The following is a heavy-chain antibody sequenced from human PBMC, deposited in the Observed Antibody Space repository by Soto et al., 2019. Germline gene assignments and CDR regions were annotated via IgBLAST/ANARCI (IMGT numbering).Heavy chain of an antibody. CDR3: ARVGSSGWYYYYYMDV. CDR1: GYTFTSYY. CDR2: INPSGGNT. V-gene: IGHV1-46*01. J-gene: IGHJ6*03. D-gene: IGHD6-19*01. Sequence: ASVKVSCKASGYTFTSYYMHWVRQAPGQGLEWMGMINPSGGNTRYAQKFQGRVTMTRDTSASTAYMELSSLRSEDAAVYYCARVGSSGWYYYYYMDVWGKGTTVTVSS.